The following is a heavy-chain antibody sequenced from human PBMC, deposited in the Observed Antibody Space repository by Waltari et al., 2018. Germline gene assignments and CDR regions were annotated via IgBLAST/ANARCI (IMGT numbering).Heavy chain of an antibody. CDR2: INPSSGGA. CDR3: ARGPPVGAGFNPDLDV. V-gene: IGHV1-2*02. CDR1: GYTFIDHY. D-gene: IGHD1-26*01. Sequence: QVQLVQSGAEMKKPGASMRVSCNASGYTFIDHYVHWVRQSPGQGLEWMGWINPSSGGANFARRFQGSISMARDVSTNLAYMELRRLTSSDTAIYYCARGPPVGAGFNPDLDVWGQGTLVTVSS. J-gene: IGHJ4*02.